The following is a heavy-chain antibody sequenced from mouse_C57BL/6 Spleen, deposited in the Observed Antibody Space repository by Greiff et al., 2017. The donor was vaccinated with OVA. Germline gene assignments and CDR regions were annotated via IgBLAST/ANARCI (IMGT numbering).Heavy chain of an antibody. V-gene: IGHV2-6-1*01. J-gene: IGHJ2*01. CDR2: IWSDGST. CDR3: ARQGDYYGSSPFDY. CDR1: GFSLTSYG. Sequence: QVQLQQSGPGLVAPSQSLSITCTVSGFSLTSYGVHWVRQPPGKGLEWLVVIWSDGSTTYNSALKSRLSISKDNSKSQVFLKMNSLQTDDTAMYYCARQGDYYGSSPFDYWGQGTTLTVSS. D-gene: IGHD1-1*01.